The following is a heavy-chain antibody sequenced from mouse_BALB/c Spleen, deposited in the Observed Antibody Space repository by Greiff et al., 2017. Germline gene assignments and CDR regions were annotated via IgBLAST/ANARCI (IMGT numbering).Heavy chain of an antibody. Sequence: DVQLVESGGALVQPKGSLKLSCAASGFTFNTYAMNWVRQAPGKGLEWVARIRSKSNNYATYYADSVKDRFTISRDDSQSMLYLQMNNLKTEDTAMYYCVRRGSYGNYLAYWGQGTLVTVSA. CDR1: GFTFNTYA. V-gene: IGHV10-1*02. J-gene: IGHJ3*01. CDR2: IRSKSNNYAT. D-gene: IGHD2-10*02. CDR3: VRRGSYGNYLAY.